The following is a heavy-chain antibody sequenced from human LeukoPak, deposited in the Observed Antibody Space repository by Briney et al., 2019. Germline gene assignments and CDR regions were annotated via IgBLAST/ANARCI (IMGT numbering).Heavy chain of an antibody. Sequence: GGSLRLSCAASGFTFSDYYMSWIRQAPGKGLEWVSHISRSGSTRYHADSLKGRFTISRDNAKNSLYLQMNSLRAEDTAVYYCARTAYYYDSSGYDDAFDIWGQGTMVTVSS. D-gene: IGHD3-22*01. CDR3: ARTAYYYDSSGYDDAFDI. CDR1: GFTFSDYY. CDR2: ISRSGSTR. J-gene: IGHJ3*02. V-gene: IGHV3-11*01.